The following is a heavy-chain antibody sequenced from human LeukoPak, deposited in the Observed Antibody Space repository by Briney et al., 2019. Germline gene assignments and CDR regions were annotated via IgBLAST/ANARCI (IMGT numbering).Heavy chain of an antibody. CDR3: ARAWVALGQVGDAFDI. Sequence: SETLSLTCTVSGGSISSYYWSWIRQPPGKGLEWIGYIYYSGSTNYNPSLKSRVTISVDTSKNQFSLKLSSVTAADTAVYYCARAWVALGQVGDAFDIWGQGTMVTVSS. D-gene: IGHD5-12*01. CDR2: IYYSGST. CDR1: GGSISSYY. J-gene: IGHJ3*02. V-gene: IGHV4-59*01.